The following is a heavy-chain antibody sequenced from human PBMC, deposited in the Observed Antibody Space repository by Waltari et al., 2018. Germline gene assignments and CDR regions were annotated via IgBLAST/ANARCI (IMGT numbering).Heavy chain of an antibody. CDR1: GGSISSYY. CDR2: IYYSGIT. J-gene: IGHJ4*02. CDR3: ARGWPYSSSSGGGVDY. V-gene: IGHV4-59*01. Sequence: QVQLQESGPGLVKPSETLSLTCTVSGGSISSYYWSWIRQPPGKGLEWSGYIYYSGITTANPSLKSRVTISVDPSKHQFSLKLSSVTAADTAGYYCARGWPYSSSSGGGVDYWGQGTLVTVSS. D-gene: IGHD6-6*01.